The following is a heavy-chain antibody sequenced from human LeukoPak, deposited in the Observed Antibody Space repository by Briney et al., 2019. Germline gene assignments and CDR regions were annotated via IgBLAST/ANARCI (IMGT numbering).Heavy chain of an antibody. V-gene: IGHV1-69*06. J-gene: IGHJ4*02. Sequence: SVKVSCKASGGTFSSYAISWVRQAPGQGLEWMGGIIPIFGTANYAQKFQGRVTITADKSTSTAYMELSSLRSEDTAVYYCARGWGIAAAGTLDYWGQGTLVTVSS. D-gene: IGHD6-13*01. CDR2: IIPIFGTA. CDR3: ARGWGIAAAGTLDY. CDR1: GGTFSSYA.